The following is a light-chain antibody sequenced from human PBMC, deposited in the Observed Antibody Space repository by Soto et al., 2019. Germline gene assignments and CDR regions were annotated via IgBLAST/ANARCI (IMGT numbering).Light chain of an antibody. Sequence: EIVLTQSPGTLSLSPGERATLSCRASQSVSISYLAWYRQRPGQAPRLLIYGASGRATGIPARFSGSGSGTEFTLTISSLQSEDSEVYYCQQSNNWPRTFGQGTKVDIK. V-gene: IGKV3D-15*01. CDR2: GAS. CDR3: QQSNNWPRT. CDR1: QSVSISY. J-gene: IGKJ1*01.